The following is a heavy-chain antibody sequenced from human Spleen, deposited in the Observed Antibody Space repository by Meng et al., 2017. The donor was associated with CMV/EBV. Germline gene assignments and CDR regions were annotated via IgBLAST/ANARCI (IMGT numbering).Heavy chain of an antibody. Sequence: SGGTFSSYAISWVRQAPGQRLEWMGGIIPIFGTANYAQKFQGRVTITTDESTSTAYMELSSLRSEDTAVYYCARGRDGYNYYYFDYWGQGTLVTVSS. CDR3: ARGRDGYNYYYFDY. D-gene: IGHD5-24*01. J-gene: IGHJ4*02. V-gene: IGHV1-69*05. CDR2: IIPIFGTA. CDR1: GGTFSSYA.